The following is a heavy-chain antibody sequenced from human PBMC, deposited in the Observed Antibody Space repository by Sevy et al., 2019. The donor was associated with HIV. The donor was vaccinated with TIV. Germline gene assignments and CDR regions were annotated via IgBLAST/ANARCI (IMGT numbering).Heavy chain of an antibody. Sequence: SETLSLTCTVSSDSINTYYWSWIRQPPGKGLEWIGYVSHSGNTNYNPSLKSRVSMSVDTSTNQVSLKVKSVTAADTAVYYCARLRWDLVVVPGATPGCYFDSWGQGTLVTVSS. CDR3: ARLRWDLVVVPGATPGCYFDS. D-gene: IGHD2-2*02. V-gene: IGHV4-59*08. J-gene: IGHJ4*02. CDR1: SDSINTYY. CDR2: VSHSGNT.